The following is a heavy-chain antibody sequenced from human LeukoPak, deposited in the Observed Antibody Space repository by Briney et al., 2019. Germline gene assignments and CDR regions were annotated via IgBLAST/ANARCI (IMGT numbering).Heavy chain of an antibody. J-gene: IGHJ4*02. D-gene: IGHD2-2*01. CDR3: ASRYCSSTSCPFDY. V-gene: IGHV4-39*01. CDR1: GGSISSSSYY. Sequence: SETLSLTCTVSGGSISSSSYYWGWIRQPPGKGLEWIGSIYYSGNTYYNPSLKSRITISVDTSKNQFSLKLSSVAAADTAVYYCASRYCSSTSCPFDYWGQGTLVTVSS. CDR2: IYYSGNT.